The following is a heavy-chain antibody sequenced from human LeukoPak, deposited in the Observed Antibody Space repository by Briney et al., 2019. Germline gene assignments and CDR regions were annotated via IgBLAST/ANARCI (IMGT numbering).Heavy chain of an antibody. J-gene: IGHJ6*02. Sequence: GGSLRLSCAASAFTFSNFAMTWVRQAPGKGLEWVSSITNNAGSIFYADSVKGRFTISRDNSRNTLYLQMNSLRAEDTAVYYCAKARGLFGSGSSYYYYYGMDVWGQGTTVTVSS. D-gene: IGHD3-10*01. CDR2: ITNNAGSI. CDR1: AFTFSNFA. V-gene: IGHV3-23*01. CDR3: AKARGLFGSGSSYYYYYGMDV.